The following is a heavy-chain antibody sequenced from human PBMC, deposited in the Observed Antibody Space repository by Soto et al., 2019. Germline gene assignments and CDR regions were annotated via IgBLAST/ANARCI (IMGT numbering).Heavy chain of an antibody. CDR1: GGTFSSYT. J-gene: IGHJ4*02. CDR3: ARDRSSSWYSYFDY. V-gene: IGHV1-69*08. CDR2: IIPILGIA. D-gene: IGHD6-13*01. Sequence: QVQLVQSGAEVKKPGSSVKVSCKASGGTFSSYTISWVRQAPGQGLEWMGRIIPILGIANYAQKFQGRVTXXAXKFXSTAYMELSSLRSEDTAVYYCARDRSSSWYSYFDYWGQGTLVTVSS.